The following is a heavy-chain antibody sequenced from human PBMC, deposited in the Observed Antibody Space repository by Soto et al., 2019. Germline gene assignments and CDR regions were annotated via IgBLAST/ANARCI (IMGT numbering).Heavy chain of an antibody. D-gene: IGHD6-6*01. CDR1: SGSLSGYY. CDR2: ISQSGNT. CDR3: ARAPKVSGSSQTRPDF. J-gene: IGHJ4*02. V-gene: IGHV4-34*01. Sequence: SETLSLTCSIYSGSLSGYYWSWIRQPPGKGLEWIGEISQSGNTNYSPSLKSRVSISIDTSKKQFSLNLASVSAADTAVYYCARAPKVSGSSQTRPDFWGQGTLVTSPQ.